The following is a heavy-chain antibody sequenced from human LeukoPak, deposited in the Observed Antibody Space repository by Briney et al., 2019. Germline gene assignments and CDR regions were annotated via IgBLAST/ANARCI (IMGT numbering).Heavy chain of an antibody. CDR3: ARDLGGDGYNLRSATYYGMDV. J-gene: IGHJ6*02. CDR2: INPSGGST. Sequence: ASVKVSCKASGYTFTGYYMHWVRQAPGQGLEWMGIINPSGGSTSYAQKFQGRVTMTRDTSTSTVYMELSSLRSEDTAVYYCARDLGGDGYNLRSATYYGMDVWGQGTTVTVSS. V-gene: IGHV1-46*01. CDR1: GYTFTGYY. D-gene: IGHD5-24*01.